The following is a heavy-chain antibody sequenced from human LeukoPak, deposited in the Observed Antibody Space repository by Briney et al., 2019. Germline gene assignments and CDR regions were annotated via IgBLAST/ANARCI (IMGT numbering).Heavy chain of an antibody. D-gene: IGHD6-6*01. CDR3: AKQKGIAARWYFDL. V-gene: IGHV3-23*01. Sequence: HSGGSLRLSCAASGFTFSSYAMSWVRQAPGKGLEWVSAISGSGGSTYYAGSVKGRFTISRDNSKNTLYLQMNSLRAEDTAVYYCAKQKGIAARWYFDLWGRGTLVTVSS. J-gene: IGHJ2*01. CDR2: ISGSGGST. CDR1: GFTFSSYA.